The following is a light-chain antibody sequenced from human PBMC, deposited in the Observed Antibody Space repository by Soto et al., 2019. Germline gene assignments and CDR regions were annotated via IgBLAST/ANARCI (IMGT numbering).Light chain of an antibody. CDR1: TGTVTSGHY. CDR2: DTG. V-gene: IGLV7-46*01. Sequence: QTVVTQEPSLTVSPGGTVTLTCDSSTGTVTSGHYPYWIQQKPGQAPRTLIYDTGIKHSWTPARFSGSLLGGKAALTLSGAQPEDEADYYCLLFYNNVRVFGGGTKLTVL. J-gene: IGLJ3*02. CDR3: LLFYNNVRV.